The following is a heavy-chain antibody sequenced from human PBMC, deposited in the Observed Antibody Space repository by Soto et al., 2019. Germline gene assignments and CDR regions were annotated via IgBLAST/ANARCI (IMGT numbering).Heavy chain of an antibody. CDR2: ISDSGGTT. V-gene: IGHV3-23*01. J-gene: IGHJ4*02. D-gene: IGHD6-6*01. CDR1: GFTFSSYA. CDR3: ARSSSSSGP. Sequence: EVQLLEAWGSLVQPGGSLRLSCAASGFTFSSYAMSWVLQGPGKGLEWVSAISDSGGTTYYADSVKGRFTISRDNSKSTLYLQMNSLRDEDTAIYYCARSSSSSGPWGQGTLVTVSS.